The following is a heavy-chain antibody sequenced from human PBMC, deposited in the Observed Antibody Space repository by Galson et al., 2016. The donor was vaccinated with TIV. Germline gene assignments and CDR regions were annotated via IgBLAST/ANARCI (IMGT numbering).Heavy chain of an antibody. Sequence: SLRLSCAASRLDFSSYGMHWVRQAPGKGLEWVALIWYDGSNEDYSDSVKGRFTISRDNSINVLYLQMNSLRVEDTAVYYCAREFSIPPRHYGMDVWGQGTTVTVS. CDR3: AREFSIPPRHYGMDV. V-gene: IGHV3-33*01. J-gene: IGHJ6*02. D-gene: IGHD6-6*01. CDR2: IWYDGSNE. CDR1: RLDFSSYG.